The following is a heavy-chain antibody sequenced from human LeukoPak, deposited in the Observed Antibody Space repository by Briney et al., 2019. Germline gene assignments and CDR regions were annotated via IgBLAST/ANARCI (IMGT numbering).Heavy chain of an antibody. V-gene: IGHV1-18*01. CDR3: ARYERGYCSGGSCYSTDY. CDR1: GYTFTNFD. CDR2: ISAYNGNT. J-gene: IGHJ4*02. D-gene: IGHD2-15*01. Sequence: ASVKVSCKASGYTFTNFDLNWVRQAPGQGLEWMGWISAYNGNTNYAQKLQGRVTMTTDTSTSTAYMELRGLRSDDTAVYYCARYERGYCSGGSCYSTDYWGQGTLVTVSS.